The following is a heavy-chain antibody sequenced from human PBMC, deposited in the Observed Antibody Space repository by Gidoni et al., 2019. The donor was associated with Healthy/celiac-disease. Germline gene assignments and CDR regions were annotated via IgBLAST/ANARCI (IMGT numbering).Heavy chain of an antibody. CDR1: GGSISSYY. V-gene: IGHV4-59*01. CDR2: IYYSGST. CDR3: AREGPRRPGPFDP. Sequence: QVQLQESGPGLVKPSETLSLTCTVSGGSISSYYRSWIRQPPGKGLEWIGYIYYSGSTNYNPSLKSRVTISVDTSKNQFSLKLSSVSAADTAVYYCAREGPRRPGPFDPWGQGTLVTVSS. J-gene: IGHJ5*02.